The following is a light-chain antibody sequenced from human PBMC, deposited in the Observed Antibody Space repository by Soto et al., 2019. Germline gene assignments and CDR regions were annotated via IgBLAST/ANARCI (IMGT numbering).Light chain of an antibody. CDR1: ESVGSA. CDR2: GAY. V-gene: IGKV3-15*01. J-gene: IGKJ1*01. Sequence: DIVITQSRVTLSVSPGERATVSCRASESVGSALAWYQQKPGQAPRLLIYGAYTRATGVSARFSGSGSGTEFTLTISGLQSEDLAVYHCQQYINWPRTFGQGTKVDSK. CDR3: QQYINWPRT.